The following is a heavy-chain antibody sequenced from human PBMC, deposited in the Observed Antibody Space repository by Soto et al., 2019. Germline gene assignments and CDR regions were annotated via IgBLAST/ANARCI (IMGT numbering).Heavy chain of an antibody. Sequence: CGSLRLSCAACGFTFSGSSMHWVRQASGKGLEWVGRIRGKTDTYATAYAAPVRGRFTISRDDSKNTAYLQMNSLKTEDTAVYFCTKSIGAYAMDVWGQGTTVTVSS. CDR3: TKSIGAYAMDV. D-gene: IGHD6-6*01. J-gene: IGHJ6*02. CDR2: IRGKTDTYAT. V-gene: IGHV3-73*01. CDR1: GFTFSGSS.